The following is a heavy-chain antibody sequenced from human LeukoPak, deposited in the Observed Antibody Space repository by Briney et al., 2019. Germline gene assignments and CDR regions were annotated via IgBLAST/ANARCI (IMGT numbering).Heavy chain of an antibody. Sequence: SETLSLTCTVSGGSISTYYRSWIRQPPGRGLEWIGYIYYSGSTNYNPSLKSRVTISVDTSKNQFSLKLSSVTAADTAVYYCARAPYSGSYYDYWGQGTLVTVSS. CDR3: ARAPYSGSYYDY. J-gene: IGHJ4*02. D-gene: IGHD1-26*01. CDR2: IYYSGST. V-gene: IGHV4-59*01. CDR1: GGSISTYY.